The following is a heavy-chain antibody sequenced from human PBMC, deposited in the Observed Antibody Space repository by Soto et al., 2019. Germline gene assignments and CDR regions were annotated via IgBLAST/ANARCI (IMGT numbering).Heavy chain of an antibody. Sequence: GGSLRLSCAASGFTFSSYGMHWVRQAPGKGLEWVAVISYDGSNKYYADSVKGRFTISRDNSKNTLYLQMNSLRAEDTAVYYCAKDLDDCTNGVCYTDYFDYWGQGTLVTV. J-gene: IGHJ4*02. CDR2: ISYDGSNK. CDR1: GFTFSSYG. CDR3: AKDLDDCTNGVCYTDYFDY. D-gene: IGHD2-8*01. V-gene: IGHV3-30*18.